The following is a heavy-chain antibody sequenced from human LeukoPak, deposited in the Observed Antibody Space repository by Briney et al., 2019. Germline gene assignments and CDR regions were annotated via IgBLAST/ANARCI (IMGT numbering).Heavy chain of an antibody. D-gene: IGHD2-15*01. CDR1: GFTVSSNY. CDR3: AKDYAATPYYFDY. V-gene: IGHV3-53*01. J-gene: IGHJ4*02. CDR2: IYSGGST. Sequence: PGGSLRLSCAASGFTVSSNYMSWVRQAPGKGLEWVSVIYSGGSTYYADSVKGRFTISRDNPKNTLYLQMNSLRVEDTAVYFCAKDYAATPYYFDYWGQGALVTVSS.